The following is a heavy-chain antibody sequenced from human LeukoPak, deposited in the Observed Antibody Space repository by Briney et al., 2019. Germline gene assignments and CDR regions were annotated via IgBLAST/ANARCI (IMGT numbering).Heavy chain of an antibody. J-gene: IGHJ4*02. V-gene: IGHV3-33*08. CDR3: ARSYYGSGSLAKY. D-gene: IGHD3-10*01. Sequence: GGSLRLSCAASGFTFRSYAIYWVRQAPGKGLEWVAVIWYDGSNKYYADSVKGRFTISRDNSKNTLYLQMNSLRAEDTAVYYCARSYYGSGSLAKYWGQGTLVTVSS. CDR2: IWYDGSNK. CDR1: GFTFRSYA.